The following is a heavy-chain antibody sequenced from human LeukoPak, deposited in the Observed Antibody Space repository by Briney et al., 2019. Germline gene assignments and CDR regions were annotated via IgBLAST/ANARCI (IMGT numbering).Heavy chain of an antibody. CDR1: GFTFSDYY. J-gene: IGHJ4*02. D-gene: IGHD3-9*01. Sequence: GGSLRLSCAASGFTFSDYYMSWLRQAPGKGLEWVSYISSSSSYTNYADSVKGRFTISRDNAKNSLYLQMDSLRAEDTAVYYCARSPYDILTGCFDYWGQGTLVTVSS. CDR3: ARSPYDILTGCFDY. V-gene: IGHV3-11*06. CDR2: ISSSSSYT.